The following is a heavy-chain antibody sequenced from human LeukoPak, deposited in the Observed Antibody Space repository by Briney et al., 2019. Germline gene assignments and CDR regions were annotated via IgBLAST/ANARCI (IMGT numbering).Heavy chain of an antibody. Sequence: GGSLRLSCAASGFTFIDYDMHWVRQVIGKGLEWVSAIGIRGDTHYPGSVKGRFTISRENAESSLYLRMNSLRAEDTAVYYCARGGIQVSGIDEFDYWGQGTLVTVSS. V-gene: IGHV3-13*01. D-gene: IGHD6-19*01. CDR1: GFTFIDYD. J-gene: IGHJ4*02. CDR2: IGIRGDT. CDR3: ARGGIQVSGIDEFDY.